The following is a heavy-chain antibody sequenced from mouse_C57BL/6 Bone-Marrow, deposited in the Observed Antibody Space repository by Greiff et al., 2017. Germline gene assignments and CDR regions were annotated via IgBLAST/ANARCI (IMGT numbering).Heavy chain of an antibody. CDR1: GYAFSSSW. CDR2: IYPGDGDT. V-gene: IGHV1-82*01. Sequence: QVQLQQSGPELVKPGASVKISCKASGYAFSSSWMNWVKQRPGKGLEWIGRIYPGDGDTNYNGKFKGKATLTADKSSSTAYMQLSSLTSDDSAVYFCARRINDYFDYWGQGTTLTVSS. CDR3: ARRINDYFDY. J-gene: IGHJ2*01.